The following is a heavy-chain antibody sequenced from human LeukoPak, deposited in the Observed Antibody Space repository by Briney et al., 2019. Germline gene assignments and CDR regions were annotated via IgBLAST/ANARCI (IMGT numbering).Heavy chain of an antibody. Sequence: PSETLSLTCTVSGGSISSGSYYWSWIRQPAGKGLEWIGRIYTSGSTNYNPSLKSRVTISVDTSKNQFSLKLSSVTAADTAVYYCARVRITIFGVANWFDPWGQGTLATVSS. V-gene: IGHV4-61*02. CDR1: GGSISSGSYY. J-gene: IGHJ5*02. CDR3: ARVRITIFGVANWFDP. D-gene: IGHD3-3*01. CDR2: IYTSGST.